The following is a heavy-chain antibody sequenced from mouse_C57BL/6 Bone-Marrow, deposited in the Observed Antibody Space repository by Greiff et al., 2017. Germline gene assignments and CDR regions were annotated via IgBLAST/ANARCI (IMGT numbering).Heavy chain of an antibody. D-gene: IGHD2-5*01. CDR2: INTNNGGT. CDR1: GYPFTDYN. V-gene: IGHV1-18*01. J-gene: IGHJ2*01. CDR3: ARSPYYSNFFFDY. Sequence: VQLKESGPELVKPGASVKIPCKASGYPFTDYNMDWVKQSNGKSLEWIGDINTNNGGTIYNQKFKGKATLTVDNSSRTAYMELRSLTSEDTSVYYCARSPYYSNFFFDYWGQGTTLTVSS.